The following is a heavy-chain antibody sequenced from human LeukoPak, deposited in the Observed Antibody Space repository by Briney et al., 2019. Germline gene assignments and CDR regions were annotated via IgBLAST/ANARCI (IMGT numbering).Heavy chain of an antibody. CDR3: ATLRQQLWFISGAFDI. D-gene: IGHD5-18*01. Sequence: ASVKVSCKVSGYTLTELSMHWVRQAPGKGLEWMGGFDPEDGETIYAQKFQGRVTMTEDTSTDTAYMELSSLRSEDTAVYYCATLRQQLWFISGAFDIWGQGTMVTVSS. V-gene: IGHV1-24*01. CDR2: FDPEDGET. J-gene: IGHJ3*02. CDR1: GYTLTELS.